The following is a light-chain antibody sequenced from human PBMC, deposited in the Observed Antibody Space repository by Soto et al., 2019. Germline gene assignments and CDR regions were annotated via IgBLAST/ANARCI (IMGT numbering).Light chain of an antibody. CDR3: QQYRSYSYS. J-gene: IGKJ2*03. V-gene: IGKV1-5*03. Sequence: DIQMTQSPSTLSASVGDRVTITCRASQSINSWLAWYQQKPGKAPKLLIFKASTLEGGVPSRFSASGSGTEFTFTIASLQPDDFATYYCQQYRSYSYSFGQGTKVEIK. CDR1: QSINSW. CDR2: KAS.